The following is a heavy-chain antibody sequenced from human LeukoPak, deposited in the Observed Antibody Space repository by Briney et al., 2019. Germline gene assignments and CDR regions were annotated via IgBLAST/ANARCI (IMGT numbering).Heavy chain of an antibody. V-gene: IGHV3-48*03. J-gene: IGHJ4*02. CDR3: ARLWFGELLEAYFDY. CDR1: GSTFSSYE. D-gene: IGHD3-10*01. CDR2: ISSSGSTI. Sequence: GGSLGLSCAASGSTFSSYEMNWVRQAPGKGLEWVSYISSSGSTIYYADSVKGRFTISRDNAKNSLYLQMNSLRAEDTAVYYCARLWFGELLEAYFDYWGQGTLVTVSS.